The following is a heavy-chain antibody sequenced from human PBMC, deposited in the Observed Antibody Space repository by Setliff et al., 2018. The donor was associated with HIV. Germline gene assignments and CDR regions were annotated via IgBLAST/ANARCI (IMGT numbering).Heavy chain of an antibody. CDR1: GASFTDHY. V-gene: IGHV4-59*11. CDR2: LFRTGDT. D-gene: IGHD2-21*02. CDR3: ARGGVTAVWDLTD. Sequence: PSETLSLTCIVSGASFTDHYWSWIRQPPGKGLEWIGYLFRTGDTDYNPSLESRVTISVDRSKNQFSLQLTSVTAADTAVYYCARGGVTAVWDLTDWGQGILVTVSS. J-gene: IGHJ4*02.